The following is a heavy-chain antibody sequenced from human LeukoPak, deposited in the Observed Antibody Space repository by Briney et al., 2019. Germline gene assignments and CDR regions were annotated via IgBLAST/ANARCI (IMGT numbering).Heavy chain of an antibody. V-gene: IGHV1-18*01. D-gene: IGHD3-3*01. J-gene: IGHJ4*02. Sequence: ASVKVSCKASGYTFTSYGISWVRQAPGQGLEWMGWISAYNGNTNYAQKLQGRVTMTTDTSTSTAYMELRSLRSDDTAVYYCARTYYDFWSGYRGGRPIDYWGQGTLVTVSS. CDR3: ARTYYDFWSGYRGGRPIDY. CDR2: ISAYNGNT. CDR1: GYTFTSYG.